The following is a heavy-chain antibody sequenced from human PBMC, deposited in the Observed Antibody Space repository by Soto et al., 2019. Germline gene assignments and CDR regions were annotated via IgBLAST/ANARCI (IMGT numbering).Heavy chain of an antibody. D-gene: IGHD6-13*01. CDR2: ISSSGASI. Sequence: PGGSLRLSCAASGFTFSDYYMSWIRQAPGKGLEWVSYISSSGASIYYADSVKGRFTISRDNAENSLSLRMNSLRAEDTAVYYCVRGGWSSSGGIAASWGQGTLVTVSS. J-gene: IGHJ5*02. CDR1: GFTFSDYY. CDR3: VRGGWSSSGGIAAS. V-gene: IGHV3-11*01.